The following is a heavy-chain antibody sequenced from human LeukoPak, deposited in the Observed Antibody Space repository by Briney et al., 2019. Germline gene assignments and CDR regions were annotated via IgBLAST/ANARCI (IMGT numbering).Heavy chain of an antibody. J-gene: IGHJ3*02. D-gene: IGHD3-22*01. CDR3: TRRVYYDSSGYYRAFDI. CDR2: IRSKANSYAT. V-gene: IGHV3-73*01. Sequence: GGSLRLSRAASGFTFSGSAMHWVRQASGKGLEWVGRIRSKANSYATAYAASVKGRFTISRDDSKNTAYLQMNSLKTEDTAVYYCTRRVYYDSSGYYRAFDIWGQGTMVTVSS. CDR1: GFTFSGSA.